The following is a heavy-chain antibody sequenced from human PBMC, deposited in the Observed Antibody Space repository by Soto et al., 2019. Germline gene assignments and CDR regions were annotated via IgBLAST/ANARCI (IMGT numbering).Heavy chain of an antibody. D-gene: IGHD3-10*01. CDR2: IYSGGAT. J-gene: IGHJ5*02. Sequence: EVQLVESGGGLVQPGGPLRLSCATSGLTASSNHMSWVRQAPGKGLEWVSVIYSGGATNYADSVKGRFTISRHNSKNTLYLQMSSLRPEDTAVYYCARVIYNSVSHNGSGIDWFDPWGQGTLVTASS. CDR3: ARVIYNSVSHNGSGIDWFDP. CDR1: GLTASSNH. V-gene: IGHV3-53*04.